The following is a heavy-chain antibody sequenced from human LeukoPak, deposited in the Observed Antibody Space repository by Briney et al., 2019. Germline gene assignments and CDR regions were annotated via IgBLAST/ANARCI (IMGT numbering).Heavy chain of an antibody. Sequence: PGGSLRLSCAASGFTFSSYSMNWVRQARGKGVEWVSSISTSRGNIYYADSMKGRFTISRDNAKNSLYLQMNGLTAEDTAVYYCASTGGYSYGYRYWGQGTLVTVSS. CDR3: ASTGGYSYGYRY. CDR1: GFTFSSYS. CDR2: ISTSRGNI. D-gene: IGHD5-18*01. J-gene: IGHJ4*02. V-gene: IGHV3-21*01.